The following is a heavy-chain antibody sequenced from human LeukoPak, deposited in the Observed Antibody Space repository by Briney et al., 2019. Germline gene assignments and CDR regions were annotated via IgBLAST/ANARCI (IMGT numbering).Heavy chain of an antibody. Sequence: ASVKVSCKASGYTSTSYGISWVRQAPGQGLEWMGWISAYNGNTNYAQKLQARVTMTTDTSTSTAYMELRSPRSDDTAVYYCAEQRRTFAAFDIWGQGTMVTVSS. CDR3: AEQRRTFAAFDI. J-gene: IGHJ3*02. D-gene: IGHD6-13*01. CDR1: GYTSTSYG. V-gene: IGHV1-18*01. CDR2: ISAYNGNT.